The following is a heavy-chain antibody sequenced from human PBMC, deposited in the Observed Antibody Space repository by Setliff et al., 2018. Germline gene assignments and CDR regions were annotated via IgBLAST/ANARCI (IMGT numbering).Heavy chain of an antibody. D-gene: IGHD5-18*01. CDR2: ISSDGVRT. CDR1: GFTFSSSA. J-gene: IGHJ6*03. V-gene: IGHV3-64*02. CDR3: AKLVWLTTWYYMDV. Sequence: GGSLRLSCAASGFTFSSSAMHWVRQAPGKGLQYVSAISSDGVRTYYVDSVKGRFTISRDNYKNTLNLQMGSLRAEDMAVYYCAKLVWLTTWYYMDVWGKGTTVTVSS.